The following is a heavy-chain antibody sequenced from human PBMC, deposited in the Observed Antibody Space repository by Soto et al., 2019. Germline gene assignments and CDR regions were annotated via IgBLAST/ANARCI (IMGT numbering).Heavy chain of an antibody. CDR3: TMTGMDV. CDR1: GFIFSGFW. J-gene: IGHJ6*02. Sequence: LSLSCEXSGFIFSGFWMGWVRQAPGKGLEWVGRIRSKANSYATAYAASVKGRFTISRDDSKNTAYLQMNSLKTEDTAVYYCTMTGMDVWGQGTTVTVSS. V-gene: IGHV3-73*01. CDR2: IRSKANSYAT.